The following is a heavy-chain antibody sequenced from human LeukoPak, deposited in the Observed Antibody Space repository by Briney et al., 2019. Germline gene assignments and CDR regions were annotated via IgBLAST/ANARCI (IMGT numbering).Heavy chain of an antibody. J-gene: IGHJ6*02. V-gene: IGHV1-8*01. D-gene: IGHD6-19*01. CDR2: MNSNSGNT. Sequence: ASVKVSFKGSGYTFTSYDINWVRQAAGQGLGGMGWMNSNSGNTGYAQKFQGRVTMTRNNSISTAYMELSSLRSEDTAVYYCARGTFAGGWIYYYYYYGMDVWGQGTTVTVSS. CDR1: GYTFTSYD. CDR3: ARGTFAGGWIYYYYYYGMDV.